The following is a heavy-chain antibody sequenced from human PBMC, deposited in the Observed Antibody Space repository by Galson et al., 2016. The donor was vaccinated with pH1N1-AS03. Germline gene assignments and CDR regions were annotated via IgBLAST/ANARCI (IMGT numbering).Heavy chain of an antibody. Sequence: SLRLSCAASGFTFSNYGMHWVRQAPGKGLEWVALMSPDGTKTHQADSVKGRFTISRDNPKSTLSLQMNSLRTEDTAVYYCARIISVAGTPGDYWGQGTLVTVSS. CDR3: ARIISVAGTPGDY. CDR2: MSPDGTKT. CDR1: GFTFSNYG. V-gene: IGHV3-30*03. D-gene: IGHD6-19*01. J-gene: IGHJ4*02.